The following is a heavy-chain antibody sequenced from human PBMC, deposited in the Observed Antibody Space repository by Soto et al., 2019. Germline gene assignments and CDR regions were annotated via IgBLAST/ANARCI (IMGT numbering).Heavy chain of an antibody. CDR3: PLPTGTTEGGAFDI. J-gene: IGHJ3*02. CDR1: GFTFSSDA. CDR2: ISGSGGST. Sequence: EVQLLESGGGLVQPGGSLRLSCAASGFTFSSDAMSWVRQAPGKGLEGVSAISGSGGSTYYADSVKGRFTISRDNSKNTLYLQMNSLRAEDTAVYYCPLPTGTTEGGAFDIWGQGTMVTVSS. D-gene: IGHD1-1*01. V-gene: IGHV3-23*01.